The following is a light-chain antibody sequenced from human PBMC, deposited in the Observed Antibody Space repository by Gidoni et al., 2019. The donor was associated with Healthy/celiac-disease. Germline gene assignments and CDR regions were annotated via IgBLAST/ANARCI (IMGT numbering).Light chain of an antibody. V-gene: IGKV3D-11*02. CDR1: QSVISY. CDR2: DAS. Sequence: VLSQHLDTLSSSPGERATLSCRASQSVISYLAWYHKKPGQAPRLLIYDASNWATGIPAGLSGSGPGTDFTLTTSSLEPEDFAVDYCQQRSNWPLTFGGXTKVEIK. J-gene: IGKJ4*01. CDR3: QQRSNWPLT.